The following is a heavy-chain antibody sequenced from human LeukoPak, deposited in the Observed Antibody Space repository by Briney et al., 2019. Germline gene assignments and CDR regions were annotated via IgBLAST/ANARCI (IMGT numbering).Heavy chain of an antibody. Sequence: SETLSLTCAVSGGSISSSNWWSWVRQPPGKGLEWSGEIYHSGSTNYNPSLKSRVTISVDTSKNQFSLKLSSVTAADTAVYYCARHLPSTTGRSYFDYWGQGTLVTVSS. D-gene: IGHD1-1*01. CDR3: ARHLPSTTGRSYFDY. CDR2: IYHSGST. CDR1: GGSISSSNW. J-gene: IGHJ4*02. V-gene: IGHV4-4*02.